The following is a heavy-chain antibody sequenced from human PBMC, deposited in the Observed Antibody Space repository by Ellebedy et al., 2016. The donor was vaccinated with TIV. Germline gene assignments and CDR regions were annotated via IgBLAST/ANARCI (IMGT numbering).Heavy chain of an antibody. CDR3: ATDGSYGDYRSPTHAFVM. D-gene: IGHD4-17*01. Sequence: GGSLRLSCGASGFSFRSYWMTWVRQAPGKGLEWVDNINQDGSDKYYVDSVKGRFTIARDNAKNSLYLQMSSLRVEDTAVYYCATDGSYGDYRSPTHAFVMWGQGTMVAVSS. CDR2: INQDGSDK. V-gene: IGHV3-7*01. J-gene: IGHJ3*02. CDR1: GFSFRSYW.